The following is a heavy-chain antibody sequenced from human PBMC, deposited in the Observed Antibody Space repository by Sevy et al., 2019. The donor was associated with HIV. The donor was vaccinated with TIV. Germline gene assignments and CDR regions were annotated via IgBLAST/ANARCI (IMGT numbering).Heavy chain of an antibody. CDR2: IKQDGSEK. V-gene: IGHV3-7*01. Sequence: GESLKISCAASGFTFSSYWMSWVRQAPGKGLEWVANIKQDGSEKYYVDSVKGRFTISRDNAKNSLYLQMNSLRAEDTAVYYCVRQRVWFGELLAPKTPSYYYGMDVWGQGTTVTVSS. D-gene: IGHD3-10*01. CDR1: GFTFSSYW. J-gene: IGHJ6*02. CDR3: VRQRVWFGELLAPKTPSYYYGMDV.